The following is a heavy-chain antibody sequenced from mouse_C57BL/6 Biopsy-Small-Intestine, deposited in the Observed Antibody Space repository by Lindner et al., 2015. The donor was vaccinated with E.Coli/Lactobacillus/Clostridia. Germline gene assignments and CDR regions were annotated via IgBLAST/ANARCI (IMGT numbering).Heavy chain of an antibody. D-gene: IGHD2-12*01. V-gene: IGHV3-5*01. J-gene: IGHJ1*03. CDR1: GISITTGNYR. CDR2: MYFSGTI. Sequence: VQLQESGPGLVKPSQTVFLTCTVTGISITTGNYRWSWIRQFPGTKLEWIGYMYFSGTITYNPSLTSRTTITRDTPKNQFFLEMNSLTAEDTATYFCARDGAYDGYFDVWGTGTTVTVSS. CDR3: ARDGAYDGYFDV.